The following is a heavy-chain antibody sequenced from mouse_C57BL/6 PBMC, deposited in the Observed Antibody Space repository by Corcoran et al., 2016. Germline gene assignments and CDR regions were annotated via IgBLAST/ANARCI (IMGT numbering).Heavy chain of an antibody. V-gene: IGHV1-18*01. Sequence: EVQLQQSGPELVKPGASVKIPCKASGYTFTDYNMDWVKQSHGKSLEWIGDINPNNGGTIYNQKFKGKATLTVDKSSSTAYMELRSLTSEDTAVYYCARRRLTGTSVFAYWGQGTLVTVSA. D-gene: IGHD4-1*01. J-gene: IGHJ3*01. CDR3: ARRRLTGTSVFAY. CDR1: GYTFTDYN. CDR2: INPNNGGT.